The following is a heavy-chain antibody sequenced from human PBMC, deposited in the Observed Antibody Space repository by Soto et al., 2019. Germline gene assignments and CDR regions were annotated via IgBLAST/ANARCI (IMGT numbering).Heavy chain of an antibody. CDR1: GGTFSIYA. Sequence: SVKVSCKASGGTFSIYAISCVLQSPGQGLEWMGGIIPIFGTANYAQKFQGRVTITADESTSTAYMELSSLRSEDTAVYYCARYQDFWSGPYFDYWGQGTLVTVSS. D-gene: IGHD3-3*01. CDR3: ARYQDFWSGPYFDY. J-gene: IGHJ4*02. V-gene: IGHV1-69*13. CDR2: IIPIFGTA.